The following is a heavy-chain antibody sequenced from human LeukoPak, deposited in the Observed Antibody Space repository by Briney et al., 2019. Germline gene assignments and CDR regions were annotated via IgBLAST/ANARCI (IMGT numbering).Heavy chain of an antibody. CDR2: IWYDGSNK. J-gene: IGHJ3*02. CDR3: ARDITMIVVDAFDI. V-gene: IGHV3-33*01. D-gene: IGHD3-22*01. Sequence: GGSLRLSCAASGFTFSSYGMHWVRQAPGKGLEWVAVIWYDGSNKYYADSVKGRFTISRDNSKNTLYLQMNSLRAEDTAAYYCARDITMIVVDAFDIWGQGTMVTVSS. CDR1: GFTFSSYG.